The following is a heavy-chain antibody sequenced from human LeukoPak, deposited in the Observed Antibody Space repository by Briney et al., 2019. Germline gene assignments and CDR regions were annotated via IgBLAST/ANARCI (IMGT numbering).Heavy chain of an antibody. CDR1: GFTFSSCA. J-gene: IGHJ4*02. V-gene: IGHV3-23*01. D-gene: IGHD4-17*01. CDR3: AKQYFGVNYFDY. Sequence: GGSLRLSCAASGFTFSSCAMSWVRQAPGKGLEWVSKISGSGGTTYYADPVKGRFTISRDNSKNTLYLQMNDLRAEDTAIYYCAKQYFGVNYFDYWGQGTLVTVSS. CDR2: ISGSGGTT.